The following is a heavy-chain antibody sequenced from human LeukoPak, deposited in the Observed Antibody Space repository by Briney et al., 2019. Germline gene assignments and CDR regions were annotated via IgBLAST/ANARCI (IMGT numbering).Heavy chain of an antibody. V-gene: IGHV3-21*01. J-gene: IGHJ4*02. CDR1: GFTFSSYS. Sequence: GGSLRLSCAASGFTFSSYSMNWVRQAPGKGLEWVSSITSSSHIYCADPVKGRFTISRDNAKNSLYLQMNSLRAEDTAVYYCARVLPVVYYDSSGSDYWGQGTLVTVSS. D-gene: IGHD3-22*01. CDR2: ITSSSHI. CDR3: ARVLPVVYYDSSGSDY.